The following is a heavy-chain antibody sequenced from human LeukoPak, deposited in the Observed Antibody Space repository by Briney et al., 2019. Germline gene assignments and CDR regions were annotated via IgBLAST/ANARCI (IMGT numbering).Heavy chain of an antibody. V-gene: IGHV3-30*18. J-gene: IGHJ4*02. CDR3: AKDSGSYLYYFDY. Sequence: GGSLRLSCAASGFTFSSYGMHWVRQAPGKGLEWVAVISYDGSNKYYADSVKGRFTISRDNSKNMLYLQMNSLRAEDTAVYYCAKDSGSYLYYFDYWGQGTLVTVSS. CDR2: ISYDGSNK. D-gene: IGHD1-26*01. CDR1: GFTFSSYG.